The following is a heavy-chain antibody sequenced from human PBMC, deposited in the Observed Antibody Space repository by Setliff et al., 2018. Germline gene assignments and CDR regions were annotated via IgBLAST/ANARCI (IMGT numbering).Heavy chain of an antibody. D-gene: IGHD3-3*01. V-gene: IGHV4-34*01. J-gene: IGHJ4*02. CDR2: INHSGST. CDR3: ARGYYNFLSGYYTPYYFDY. Sequence: SETLSLTCAVYGGSFSDYYWSWIRQSPGKGLEWIGEINHSGSTNYNPSLKSRVTISVDTSKNQFSLKLSSVTAADTAVYFCARGYYNFLSGYYTPYYFDYWGQGTLVTVSS. CDR1: GGSFSDYY.